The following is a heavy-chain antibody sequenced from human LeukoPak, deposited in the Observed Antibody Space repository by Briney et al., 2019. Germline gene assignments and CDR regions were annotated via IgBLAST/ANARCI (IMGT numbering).Heavy chain of an antibody. CDR3: ARLGAGPTYYDFWSGYSSFYFDY. J-gene: IGHJ4*02. Sequence: SETLSLTCTVSGGSISSYYWSWIRQPPGKGLEWIGYIYYSGSTNYNPSLKSRVTISVDTSKNQFSLKLSSVTATDTAVYYCARLGAGPTYYDFWSGYSSFYFDYWGQGTLVTVSS. CDR2: IYYSGST. V-gene: IGHV4-59*08. CDR1: GGSISSYY. D-gene: IGHD3-3*01.